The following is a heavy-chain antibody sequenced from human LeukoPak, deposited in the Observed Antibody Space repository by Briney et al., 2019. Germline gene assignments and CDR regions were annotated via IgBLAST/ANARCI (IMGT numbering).Heavy chain of an antibody. V-gene: IGHV3-33*01. J-gene: IGHJ6*02. CDR1: GFTFSSYG. D-gene: IGHD3-22*01. CDR2: IWYDGSDK. CDR3: ARGQRAPPDSSGYYYGFYYYYGMDV. Sequence: GGSLRLSCAASGFTFSSYGMHWVRQAPGKGLEWVAVIWYDGSDKYYADSVKGRFTISRDNSKNTLYLQMNSLRAEDTAVYYCARGQRAPPDSSGYYYGFYYYYGMDVWGQGTTVTVSS.